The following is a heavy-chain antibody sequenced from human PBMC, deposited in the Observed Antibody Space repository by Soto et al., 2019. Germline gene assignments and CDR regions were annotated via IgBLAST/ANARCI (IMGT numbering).Heavy chain of an antibody. Sequence: QVQLVESGGGLVKPGGSLRLSCAASGFTCSDYYMSWIRQAPGKGLEWVSYINSSSSYTNYADSVKGRFTISRDNAKNSLYLQMNSLRAEDTAVYYCARTRAAGGGRRYFDLWGRGTLVTVAS. CDR3: ARTRAAGGGRRYFDL. CDR1: GFTCSDYY. D-gene: IGHD6-13*01. V-gene: IGHV3-11*05. J-gene: IGHJ2*01. CDR2: INSSSSYT.